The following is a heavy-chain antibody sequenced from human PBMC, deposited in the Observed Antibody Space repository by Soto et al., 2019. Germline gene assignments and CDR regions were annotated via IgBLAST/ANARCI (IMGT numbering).Heavy chain of an antibody. CDR1: GFTFSSYG. V-gene: IGHV3-30*18. CDR3: AKDPIYYGSGPLDY. CDR2: ISYDGSNK. D-gene: IGHD3-10*01. J-gene: IGHJ4*02. Sequence: QVQLVESGGGVVQPGRSLRLSCAASGFTFSSYGMHWVRQAPGKGLEWVAVISYDGSNKYYADSVKGRFTISRDNSKNTLYLQMNSLRAEDTAVYYCAKDPIYYGSGPLDYWGQGTLVTVSS.